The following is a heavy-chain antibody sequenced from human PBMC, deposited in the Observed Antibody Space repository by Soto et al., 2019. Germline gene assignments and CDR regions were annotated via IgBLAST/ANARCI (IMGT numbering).Heavy chain of an antibody. CDR1: GFTFSSYD. CDR3: ARDMKGYCSGGNCYSLSNWLDP. J-gene: IGHJ5*02. D-gene: IGHD2-15*01. V-gene: IGHV3-13*01. Sequence: GGSLRLSCAASGFTFSSYDMHWVRQATEKGLGWVSGIGTAGDTYSPGSVKGRFTISRDNSKNTQYLQMDSLRAEDTAVYYCARDMKGYCSGGNCYSLSNWLDPWGQGTLVTVSS. CDR2: IGTAGDT.